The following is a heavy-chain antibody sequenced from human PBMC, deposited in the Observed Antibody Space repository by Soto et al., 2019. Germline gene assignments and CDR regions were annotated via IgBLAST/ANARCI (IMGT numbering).Heavy chain of an antibody. CDR1: GFTFSTFW. V-gene: IGHV3-74*01. CDR2: ISSNGSRT. J-gene: IGHJ4*02. CDR3: ARVYSSLSSYDY. Sequence: GGSLRLSCAASGFTFSTFWMHWVRQAPGKGLVWVSRISSNGSRTSYADSVKGRFTISRDNAKNTLYLQMNSLRAEDTAIYYCARVYSSLSSYDYWGQGTLVTVSS. D-gene: IGHD5-18*01.